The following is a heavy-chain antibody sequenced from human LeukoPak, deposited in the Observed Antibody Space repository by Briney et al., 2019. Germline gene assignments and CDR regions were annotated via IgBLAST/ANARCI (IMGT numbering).Heavy chain of an antibody. Sequence: SQTLSLTCAVSGGSISSRAYYWSWIRQHPGKGPEWIGYIYYSGSTYYNPSLKSRVIVSLNTSKTQFSLKLSSVTAADTAVYYCARADGTIYYFDSWGQGTVVTVSS. V-gene: IGHV4-31*11. D-gene: IGHD5-24*01. CDR2: IYYSGST. J-gene: IGHJ4*02. CDR1: GGSISSRAYY. CDR3: ARADGTIYYFDS.